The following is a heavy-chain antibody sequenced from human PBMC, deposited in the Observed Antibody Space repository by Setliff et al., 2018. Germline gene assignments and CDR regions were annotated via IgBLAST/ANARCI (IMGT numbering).Heavy chain of an antibody. CDR2: TIPNFGTT. CDR3: AGHRGVEGTPVDY. D-gene: IGHD3-10*01. J-gene: IGHJ4*02. Sequence: SVKVSCKASGGTFSSYGISWVRQAPGQGLEWLGGTIPNFGTTNYAQNFQGRVTITADESTDTAYMELSSLTSDDTAVYYCAGHRGVEGTPVDYWGQGTLVTVSS. V-gene: IGHV1-69*13. CDR1: GGTFSSYG.